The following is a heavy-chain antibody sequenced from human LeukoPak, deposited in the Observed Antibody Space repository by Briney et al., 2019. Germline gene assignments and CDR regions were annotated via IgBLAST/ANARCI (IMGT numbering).Heavy chain of an antibody. J-gene: IGHJ4*02. D-gene: IGHD6-19*01. CDR1: GGSISSFY. V-gene: IGHV4-59*08. CDR3: ARGGYSSDWSQKFPFDY. CDR2: IYNSGST. Sequence: SETLSLTCTVSGGSISSFYLSWIRQPPGKGLEWIGYIYNSGSTNYNPSLKSRVTMAVDMSKNQFSLKLSSVTAADTAVYYCARGGYSSDWSQKFPFDYWGQGTLVTVSS.